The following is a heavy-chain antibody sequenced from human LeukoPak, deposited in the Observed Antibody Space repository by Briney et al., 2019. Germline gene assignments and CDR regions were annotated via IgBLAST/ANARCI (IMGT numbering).Heavy chain of an antibody. V-gene: IGHV4-59*01. J-gene: IGHJ5*02. Sequence: SETLSLTCTVSGGSISSYYWSWIRQPPGKGLEWIGYIYYSGSTNYNPSLKSRVTISVDTSKNQFSLKLSSVTAADTAVYYCARDYYDSSGPRFDPWGQGTLVTVSS. CDR2: IYYSGST. D-gene: IGHD3-22*01. CDR1: GGSISSYY. CDR3: ARDYYDSSGPRFDP.